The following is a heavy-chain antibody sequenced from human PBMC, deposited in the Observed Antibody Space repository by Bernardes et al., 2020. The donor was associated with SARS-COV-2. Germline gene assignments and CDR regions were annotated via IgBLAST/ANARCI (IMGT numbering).Heavy chain of an antibody. Sequence: GSLRLSCAASGFTFSNAWMSWVRQAPGKGLEWVGRIKSKTDGGTTDYAAPVKGRFTISRDDSKNTLYLQMNSLKTEDTAVYYCTTLSIAAAGAYYYYYYMDVWGKGTTVTVSS. CDR2: IKSKTDGGTT. D-gene: IGHD6-13*01. J-gene: IGHJ6*03. V-gene: IGHV3-15*01. CDR1: GFTFSNAW. CDR3: TTLSIAAAGAYYYYYYMDV.